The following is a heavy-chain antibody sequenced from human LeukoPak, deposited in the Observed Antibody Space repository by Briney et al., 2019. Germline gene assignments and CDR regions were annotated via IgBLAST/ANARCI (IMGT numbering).Heavy chain of an antibody. J-gene: IGHJ3*01. CDR2: ISPYNGKT. V-gene: IGHV1-18*04. CDR3: ARDYYDSSGYSFDVFDF. Sequence: ASVKVSCKASGYIFTSYGISWVRQAPGQGLEWMGWISPYNGKTNYAQKFKGRVTMITDTSTSPVYMELRSLRYDDTDVYYCARDYYDSSGYSFDVFDFWGQGTMVTVSS. CDR1: GYIFTSYG. D-gene: IGHD3-22*01.